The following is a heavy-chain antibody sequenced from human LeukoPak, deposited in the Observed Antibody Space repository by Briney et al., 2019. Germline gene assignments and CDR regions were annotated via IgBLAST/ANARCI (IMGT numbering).Heavy chain of an antibody. V-gene: IGHV3-66*02. D-gene: IGHD5-18*01. Sequence: GGSLRLSCAASGFTVSSNYMSWVRQAPGKGLEWVSVIYSGGSTYYADSVKGRFTISRDNSKDTLYLQMNSLRPEDTAVYYCARTLMQLWFLMDGWGKGTTVTVSS. CDR3: ARTLMQLWFLMDG. J-gene: IGHJ6*04. CDR1: GFTVSSNY. CDR2: IYSGGST.